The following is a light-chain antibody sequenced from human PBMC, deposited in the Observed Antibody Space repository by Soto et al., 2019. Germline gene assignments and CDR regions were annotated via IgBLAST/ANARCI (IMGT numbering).Light chain of an antibody. V-gene: IGKV3-20*01. Sequence: EIVLTQSPGTLSLSPGETATLSCRASQTVSSSFLAWYQEKPGQALRLLIFGASSRATGIPDRVSGSGSGTEFTVTISRLEPEDFEVYYCQQYGSSPITFGQGTRLEIK. J-gene: IGKJ5*01. CDR1: QTVSSSF. CDR2: GAS. CDR3: QQYGSSPIT.